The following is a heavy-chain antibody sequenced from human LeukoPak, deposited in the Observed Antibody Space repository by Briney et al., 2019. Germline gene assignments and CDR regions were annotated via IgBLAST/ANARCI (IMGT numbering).Heavy chain of an antibody. D-gene: IGHD6-19*01. CDR2: ISGNGGST. V-gene: IGHV3-23*01. J-gene: IGHJ4*02. Sequence: GGSLSPSCAASGFTFSSYAMSWVRQAPGKGLEWVSAISGNGGSTYYADSVKGRFTISRDNSKNTLSLQMNSLRAEDTAVYYCAKDISEASDYFDYWGQGTLVTVSS. CDR3: AKDISEASDYFDY. CDR1: GFTFSSYA.